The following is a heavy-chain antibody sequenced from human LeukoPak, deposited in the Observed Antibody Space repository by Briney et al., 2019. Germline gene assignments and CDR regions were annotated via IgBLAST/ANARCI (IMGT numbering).Heavy chain of an antibody. D-gene: IGHD6-6*01. J-gene: IGHJ5*02. CDR1: GGSISSYY. Sequence: PSETLSLTCTVSGGSISSYYWSWIRQPPGKGLEWIGYIYYSGSTNYNPSLKSRVTISVDTSKNQFSLKLSSVTAADPAVYYCARNTSSSPWFDPWGQGTLVTVSS. CDR3: ARNTSSSPWFDP. CDR2: IYYSGST. V-gene: IGHV4-59*01.